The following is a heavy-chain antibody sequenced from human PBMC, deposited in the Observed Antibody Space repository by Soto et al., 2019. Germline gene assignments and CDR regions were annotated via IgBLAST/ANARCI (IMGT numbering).Heavy chain of an antibody. CDR1: GFTFSTYW. CDR3: VCGGNFFIY. V-gene: IGHV3-7*01. CDR2: MDQDGSET. D-gene: IGHD3-16*01. J-gene: IGHJ4*02. Sequence: EVQLVESGGGLVQPGGSLRLSCAASGFTFSTYWMTWVRQPPGKGLEWVANMDQDGSETYYVDSVRGRFTASRDNAKNSLYLQMNGLRVEDTAVYYCVCGGNFFIYWGQGTLVTVSP.